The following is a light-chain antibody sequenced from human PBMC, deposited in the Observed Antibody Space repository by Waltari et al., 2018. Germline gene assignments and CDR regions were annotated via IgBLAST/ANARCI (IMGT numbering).Light chain of an antibody. Sequence: SSELTQDPAVSVALGQTVRITCQGASLRTYYVSWFHQKPGQAPALFLYGKNNRPSRIPYRFSSSSSGSTASLTIIGAQAEDEADYYCHSRDSSGNVLIGGGTKLTVV. V-gene: IGLV3-19*01. CDR2: GKN. CDR1: SLRTYY. CDR3: HSRDSSGNVL. J-gene: IGLJ2*01.